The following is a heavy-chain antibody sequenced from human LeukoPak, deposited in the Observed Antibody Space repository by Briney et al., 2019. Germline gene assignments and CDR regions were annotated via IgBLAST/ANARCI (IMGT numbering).Heavy chain of an antibody. J-gene: IGHJ3*02. D-gene: IGHD3-9*01. V-gene: IGHV3-21*01. Sequence: PGGSLRLSCAASGFTFSSYSMNWVRQAPGKGLEWVSSISSSSSYIYYADSVKGRFTISRDNAKNSLYLQMNSLRAEDTAVYYCAREIKYYDILTGYSVGGENAFDIWGQGTMVTVSS. CDR2: ISSSSSYI. CDR3: AREIKYYDILTGYSVGGENAFDI. CDR1: GFTFSSYS.